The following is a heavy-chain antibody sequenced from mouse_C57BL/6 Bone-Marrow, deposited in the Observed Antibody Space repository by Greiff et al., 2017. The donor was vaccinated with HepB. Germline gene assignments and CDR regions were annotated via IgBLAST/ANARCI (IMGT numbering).Heavy chain of an antibody. CDR2: ISDGGSYT. J-gene: IGHJ4*01. D-gene: IGHD1-1*01. Sequence: EVQRVESGGGLVKPGGSLKLSCAASGFTFSSYAMSWVRQTPEKRLEWVATISDGGSYTYYPDNVKGRFTISRDNAKNNLYLQMSHLKSEETAMYYCAIDRTVVAYYAMDYWGQGTSVTVSS. V-gene: IGHV5-4*01. CDR1: GFTFSSYA. CDR3: AIDRTVVAYYAMDY.